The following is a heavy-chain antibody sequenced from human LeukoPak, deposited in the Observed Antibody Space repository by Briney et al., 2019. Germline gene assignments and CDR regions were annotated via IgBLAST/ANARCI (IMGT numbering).Heavy chain of an antibody. D-gene: IGHD1-26*01. Sequence: SETLSLTCTVSGGSISSHYWSWIRQPAGKGLEWIGRIYTSGSTNCNASLKSRVSMSVDTSKNQFSLKLSSVTAADTAVFYCARENSGSYREFDYWGQGTLVTVSS. J-gene: IGHJ4*02. CDR1: GGSISSHY. CDR2: IYTSGST. CDR3: ARENSGSYREFDY. V-gene: IGHV4-4*07.